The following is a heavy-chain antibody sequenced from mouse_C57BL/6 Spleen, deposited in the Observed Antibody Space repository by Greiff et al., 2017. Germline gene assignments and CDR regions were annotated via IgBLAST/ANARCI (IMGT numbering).Heavy chain of an antibody. CDR1: GYTFTSYW. Sequence: QVQLQQSGTELVKPGASVKLSCKASGYTFTSYWMHWVKQRPGQGLAWIGNINPSNGGTNYNEKFKSKATLTVDKSSSTAYMQLSSLTSEDSAVYYCASAVDGYYGDYFDYWGQGTTLTVSS. CDR3: ASAVDGYYGDYFDY. CDR2: INPSNGGT. D-gene: IGHD2-3*01. J-gene: IGHJ2*01. V-gene: IGHV1-53*01.